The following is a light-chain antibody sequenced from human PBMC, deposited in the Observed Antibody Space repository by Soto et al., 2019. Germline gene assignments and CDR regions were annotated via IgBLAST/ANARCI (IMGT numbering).Light chain of an antibody. J-gene: IGKJ2*01. CDR2: AAS. V-gene: IGKV1-39*01. Sequence: DIQMTQSPSSLSASVGDRVTITCRASQSLSGYLNWYQQKPGKAPKLLIYAASILQSGVPSRFSAARFSGSGSGTDFTLTISSLQPEDFATYYCQQSYGTPYTFGQGTKVEIK. CDR3: QQSYGTPYT. CDR1: QSLSGY.